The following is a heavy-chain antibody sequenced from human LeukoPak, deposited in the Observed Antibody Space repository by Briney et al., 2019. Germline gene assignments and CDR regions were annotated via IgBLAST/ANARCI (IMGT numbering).Heavy chain of an antibody. Sequence: KPSETLSLTCAVYGGSFSGYYWGWIRQPPGKGLEWIGEINHSGSTNYNPSLKSRVTISVDTSKNQFSLKLSSVTAADTAVYYCARVPELGYSSSWYPRGPGGMDVWGQGTAVTVSS. D-gene: IGHD6-13*01. V-gene: IGHV4-34*01. CDR1: GGSFSGYY. CDR2: INHSGST. CDR3: ARVPELGYSSSWYPRGPGGMDV. J-gene: IGHJ6*02.